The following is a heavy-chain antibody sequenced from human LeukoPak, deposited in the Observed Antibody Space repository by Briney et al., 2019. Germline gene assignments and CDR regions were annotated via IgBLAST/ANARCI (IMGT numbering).Heavy chain of an antibody. J-gene: IGHJ4*02. Sequence: GESLKISCYGSGYSFTSHWIGWVRQMPGKGLEWMGIINPGASNTIYSPPSQGQATISADKSISTTYLQWSSLKASETAMYYCARRYCSGGICYYFDYWGEGTLVTVSS. CDR1: GYSFTSHW. V-gene: IGHV5-51*01. CDR2: INPGASNT. D-gene: IGHD2-15*01. CDR3: ARRYCSGGICYYFDY.